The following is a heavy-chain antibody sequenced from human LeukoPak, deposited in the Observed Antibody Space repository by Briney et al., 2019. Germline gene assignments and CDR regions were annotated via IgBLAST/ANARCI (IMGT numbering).Heavy chain of an antibody. CDR1: GYTFTSYY. V-gene: IGHV1-46*01. D-gene: IGHD3-22*01. J-gene: IGHJ3*02. CDR3: ARALGYYDSSGLIDAFDI. Sequence: ASVKVSCKASGYTFTSYYMHWVRQAPGQGLEWMGIINPSGGSTSYAQKFQGRVTMTRDTSTSTVYVELSSLRSEDTAVYYCARALGYYDSSGLIDAFDIWGQGTMVTVSS. CDR2: INPSGGST.